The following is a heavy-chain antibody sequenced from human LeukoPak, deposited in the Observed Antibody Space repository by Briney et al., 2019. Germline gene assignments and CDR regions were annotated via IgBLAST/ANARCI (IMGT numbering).Heavy chain of an antibody. D-gene: IGHD3-10*01. CDR2: INPNSGGT. CDR3: AREAYFGSGSPVAY. V-gene: IGHV1-2*02. J-gene: IGHJ4*02. CDR1: GYTFTDYY. Sequence: ASVKVSCKASGYTFTDYYMHWVRQPPGQGLEWMGWINPNSGGTNYAQKFQGRVTMTRDTSIYTAYMELSSLRSDDMAVYYCAREAYFGSGSPVAYWGQGTLVTVSS.